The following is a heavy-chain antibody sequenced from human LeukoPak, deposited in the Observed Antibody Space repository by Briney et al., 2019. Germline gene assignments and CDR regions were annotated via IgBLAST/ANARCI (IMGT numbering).Heavy chain of an antibody. J-gene: IGHJ4*02. V-gene: IGHV3-74*01. D-gene: IGHD4-11*01. Sequence: PGGSLRLSCAASGFTFSSDWMHWVRHAPGKGLVWVSRINSDGSSTSYADSVKGRFTISRDNAKNTLYLQMNSLRAEDTAVYYCARSSYSNGEANDYWGQGTLVTVSS. CDR3: ARSSYSNGEANDY. CDR1: GFTFSSDW. CDR2: INSDGSST.